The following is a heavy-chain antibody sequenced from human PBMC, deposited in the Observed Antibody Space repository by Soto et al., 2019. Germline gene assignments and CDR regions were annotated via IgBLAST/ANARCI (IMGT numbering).Heavy chain of an antibody. CDR2: IYYRGST. J-gene: IGHJ6*02. CDR3: ATGLFGPDNYSYYGVDV. D-gene: IGHD3-16*01. Sequence: QVQLQESGPGLVKPSETLSLACTVSGGSFGNYYWSWIRQPPGKGLEWIGYIYYRGSTSYNPSLKSRATISRDTFKHQLALRLSSVTAADSAVYYCATGLFGPDNYSYYGVDVWGHGTAVTISS. V-gene: IGHV4-59*01. CDR1: GGSFGNYY.